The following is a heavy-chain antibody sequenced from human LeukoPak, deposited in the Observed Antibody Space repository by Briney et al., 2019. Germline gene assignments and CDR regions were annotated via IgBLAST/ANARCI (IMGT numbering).Heavy chain of an antibody. J-gene: IGHJ4*02. CDR1: GFTFSDYW. V-gene: IGHV3-7*01. D-gene: IGHD6-6*01. Sequence: GGSLRLSCTASGFTFSDYWMTWVRQAPGKGPEWVANIKQDGSQRYYVDSVRGRFTISRDNAKNSLFLQMNGLRAEDTAVYYCARRGGSSARRSPIDYWGQGTPVTVSS. CDR2: IKQDGSQR. CDR3: ARRGGSSARRSPIDY.